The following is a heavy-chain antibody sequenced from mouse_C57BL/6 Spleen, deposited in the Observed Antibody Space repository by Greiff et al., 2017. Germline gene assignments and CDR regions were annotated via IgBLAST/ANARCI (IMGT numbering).Heavy chain of an antibody. J-gene: IGHJ4*01. CDR1: GYTFTDYE. Sequence: QVQLQQSGAELVRPGASVTLSCKASGYTFTDYEMHWVKQTPVHGLEGIGAIDPETGGTAYNQKFKGKAILTADKSSSTAFMALRSLTAADSAVYYCTRGGAGGYARDYWGQGTSVTVSS. CDR2: IDPETGGT. CDR3: TRGGAGGYARDY. D-gene: IGHD3-3*01. V-gene: IGHV1-15*01.